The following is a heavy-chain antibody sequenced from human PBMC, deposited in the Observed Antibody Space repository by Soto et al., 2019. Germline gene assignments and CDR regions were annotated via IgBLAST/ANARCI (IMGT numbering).Heavy chain of an antibody. CDR3: ARGGGSGYYNPSYYYYGMDV. CDR2: IIPIFGTA. D-gene: IGHD3-22*01. V-gene: IGHV1-69*13. CDR1: GGTFSSYA. J-gene: IGHJ6*02. Sequence: SVKVSCQASGGTFSSYASSGVRQATGQGLEWMGGIIPIFGTANYAQKVQGRVTITADESTSTAYMELSSLRSEDPAVYYCARGGGSGYYNPSYYYYGMDVWGQGTTVAVSS.